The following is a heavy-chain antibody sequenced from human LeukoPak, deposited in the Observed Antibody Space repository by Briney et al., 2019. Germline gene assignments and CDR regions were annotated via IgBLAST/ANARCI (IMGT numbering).Heavy chain of an antibody. J-gene: IGHJ1*01. CDR2: ISGSGGST. CDR3: AKERYYYDSSGYERGRYFQH. Sequence: GGSLRLSCAASGFIFSSYAMSWVRQAPGKGLEWVSDISGSGGSTYYAYSVKGRFTISRDNSKNTLYLQMNSLRAEDTAVYYCAKERYYYDSSGYERGRYFQHWGQGTLVTVSS. V-gene: IGHV3-23*01. D-gene: IGHD3-22*01. CDR1: GFIFSSYA.